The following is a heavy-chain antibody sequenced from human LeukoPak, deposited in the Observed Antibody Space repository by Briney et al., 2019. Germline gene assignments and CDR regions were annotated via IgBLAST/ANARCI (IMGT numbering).Heavy chain of an antibody. D-gene: IGHD2-15*01. CDR3: ARTVPVVVVTATFFDY. CDR1: GYTFTGYY. Sequence: ASVRVSCKASGYTFTGYYMHWVRQAPGQGLEWMGWINPNSGDTNYAQKFQGRVTMTRDTSISTAYMELSRLRSDGTAVYYCARTVPVVVVTATFFDYWGQGTLVTVSS. V-gene: IGHV1-2*02. CDR2: INPNSGDT. J-gene: IGHJ4*02.